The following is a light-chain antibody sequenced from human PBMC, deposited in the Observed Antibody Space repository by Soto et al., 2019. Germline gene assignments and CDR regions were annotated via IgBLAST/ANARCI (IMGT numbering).Light chain of an antibody. V-gene: IGKV1-5*01. CDR3: QEYNNYWT. CDR1: QTISRW. Sequence: DIQMTQSPSTLSSSLLYTVTITCRASQTISRWLAWYQQKPGKAPRLLIYTASTLESGVPSRFSASGSGTEFTLTISSLHPDDFATYYCQEYNNYWTFGQGTRWISN. J-gene: IGKJ1*01. CDR2: TAS.